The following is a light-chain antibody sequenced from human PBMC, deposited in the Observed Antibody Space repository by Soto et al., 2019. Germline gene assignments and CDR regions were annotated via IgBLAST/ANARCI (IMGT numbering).Light chain of an antibody. V-gene: IGLV2-14*01. CDR3: SSYTSSSTLDV. J-gene: IGLJ1*01. CDR2: EVS. Sequence: HSALTQPASVSGSPGQSITISCTGTSSDVGGYNYVSWYQQHPGNAPKLMIYEVSNRPSGVSNRFSGSKSGNTASLTISGLQAEDEADYYCSSYTSSSTLDVFGTGTKLTVL. CDR1: SSDVGGYNY.